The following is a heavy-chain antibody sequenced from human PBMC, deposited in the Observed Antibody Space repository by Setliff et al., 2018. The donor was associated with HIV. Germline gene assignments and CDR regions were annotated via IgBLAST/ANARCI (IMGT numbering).Heavy chain of an antibody. CDR1: GGSISSSNW. V-gene: IGHV4-4*02. D-gene: IGHD1-26*01. CDR2: IHHSGNT. CDR3: ARSTVGVGATFP. J-gene: IGHJ4*02. Sequence: SETLSLTCAVSGGSISSSNWWSWVRQPPGRGLEWIGAIHHSGNTYSNPSLKSRVTISVDTSKNEFSLRLRSVTAADTAIYYCARSTVGVGATFPWGRGTLVTVSS.